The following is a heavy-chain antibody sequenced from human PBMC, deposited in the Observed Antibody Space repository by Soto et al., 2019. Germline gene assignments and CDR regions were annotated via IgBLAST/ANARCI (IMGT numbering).Heavy chain of an antibody. CDR3: ARVNLGELSSSYYYYYYMDV. Sequence: SETLSLTCTVSGGSISSYYWSWIRQPPGKGLEWIGYIYYSGSTNYNPSLKSRVTISVDTSKNQFSLKLSSVTAADTAVYYCARVNLGELSSSYYYYYYMDVWGKGTTVTVSS. CDR2: IYYSGST. J-gene: IGHJ6*03. D-gene: IGHD3-16*02. CDR1: GGSISSYY. V-gene: IGHV4-59*01.